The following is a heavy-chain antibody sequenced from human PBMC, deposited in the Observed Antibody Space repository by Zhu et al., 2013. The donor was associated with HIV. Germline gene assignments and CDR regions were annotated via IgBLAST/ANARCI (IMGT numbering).Heavy chain of an antibody. J-gene: IGHJ6*02. CDR2: IIPIFGTA. V-gene: IGHV1-69*01. D-gene: IGHD3-10*01. Sequence: QVRLVQSGAEVKKPGSSVKVSCKASGGTFSSYAISWVRQAPGQGLEWMGGIIPIFGTANYAQKFQGRVTITADESTSTAYMELSSLRSEDTAVYYCARDPITMGKERDACSTCAYGMDVWGQGTTVTVSS. CDR3: ARDPITMGKERDACSTCAYGMDV. CDR1: GGTFSSYA.